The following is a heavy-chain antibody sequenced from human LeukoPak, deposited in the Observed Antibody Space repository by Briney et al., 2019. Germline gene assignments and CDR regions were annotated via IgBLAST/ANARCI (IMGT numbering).Heavy chain of an antibody. D-gene: IGHD3-10*01. CDR2: IRQDGSDK. J-gene: IGHJ4*02. CDR1: GFTFSNYW. CDR3: ARVTYGSGTYGAFDY. V-gene: IGHV3-7*03. Sequence: PGGSLRLSCAASGFTFSNYWMTWVRQAPGKGLEWVANIRQDGSDKFYVDSVKGRFTISRDNAKNSLFLQMNSLRAEDTAVYYCARVTYGSGTYGAFDYWGQGTLVTVSS.